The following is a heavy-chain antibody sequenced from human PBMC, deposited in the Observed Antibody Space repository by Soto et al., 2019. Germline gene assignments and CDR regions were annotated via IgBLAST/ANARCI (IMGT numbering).Heavy chain of an antibody. V-gene: IGHV4-31*03. CDR1: GGSISSGGYY. Sequence: QVQLQESGPGLVKPSQTLSLTCTVSGGSISSGGYYWSWIRQHPGKGLEWIGYIYYSGSTYYNPSLKSRVTISVDTSKNQFSLKLSSVTAADTAVYYCARDRIEMATITDYYYGMDVWGQGTTVTVSS. J-gene: IGHJ6*02. CDR3: ARDRIEMATITDYYYGMDV. D-gene: IGHD5-12*01. CDR2: IYYSGST.